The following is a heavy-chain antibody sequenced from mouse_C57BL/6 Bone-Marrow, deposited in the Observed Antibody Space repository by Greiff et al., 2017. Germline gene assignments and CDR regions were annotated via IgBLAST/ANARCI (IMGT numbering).Heavy chain of an antibody. CDR1: GYTFTSYG. CDR3: ARLGFITTVVALDY. Sequence: VKLQQSGAELARPGASVKLSCKASGYTFTSYGISWVKQRTGQGLEWIGEIYPRSGNTYYNEKFKGKATLTADKSSSTAYMELRSLTSEDSAVYFCARLGFITTVVALDYWGQGTTLTVSS. J-gene: IGHJ2*01. CDR2: IYPRSGNT. V-gene: IGHV1-81*01. D-gene: IGHD1-1*01.